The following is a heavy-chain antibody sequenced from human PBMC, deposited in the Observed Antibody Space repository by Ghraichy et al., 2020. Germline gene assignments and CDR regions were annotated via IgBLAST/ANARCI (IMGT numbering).Heavy chain of an antibody. Sequence: SETLSLTCTVSGGSISTSSYFWGWIRQPPAKGLEWIGSIFYSGNTYYNPSLKSRVTMSVDTSKNQFSLKVSSVTAADTSIYYCARQQGDNSGWNVRGWFDPWGQGTLVTVSS. CDR2: IFYSGNT. CDR3: ARQQGDNSGWNVRGWFDP. J-gene: IGHJ5*02. CDR1: GGSISTSSYF. D-gene: IGHD6-19*01. V-gene: IGHV4-39*01.